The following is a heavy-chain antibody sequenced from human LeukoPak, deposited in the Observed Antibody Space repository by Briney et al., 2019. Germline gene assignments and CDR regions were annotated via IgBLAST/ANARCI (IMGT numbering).Heavy chain of an antibody. Sequence: PSETLSLTCTVSGGSISSSSYYWGWIRQPPGKGLEWIGSIYYSGSTYYIPSLKSRVTISVDTSKNQFSLKLSSVTAADTAVYYCARQRASIAAAGTWFDPWGQGTLVTVSS. CDR3: ARQRASIAAAGTWFDP. CDR2: IYYSGST. CDR1: GGSISSSSYY. V-gene: IGHV4-39*01. D-gene: IGHD6-13*01. J-gene: IGHJ5*02.